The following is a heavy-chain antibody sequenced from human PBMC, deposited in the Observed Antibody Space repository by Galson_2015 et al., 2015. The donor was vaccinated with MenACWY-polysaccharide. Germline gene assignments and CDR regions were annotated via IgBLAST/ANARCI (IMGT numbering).Heavy chain of an antibody. CDR3: ASEVYDFWSGYYSNWFDP. V-gene: IGHV3-21*01. CDR2: IRSSSSDI. J-gene: IGHJ5*02. CDR1: GFTFSSYS. Sequence: SLRLSCAASGFTFSSYSMNWVRQAPGKGLEWVSSIRSSSSDIYYADSVKGRFTISRDNAKNSLYLQMNSLRAEDTAVYYCASEVYDFWSGYYSNWFDPWGQETLVTVSS. D-gene: IGHD3-3*01.